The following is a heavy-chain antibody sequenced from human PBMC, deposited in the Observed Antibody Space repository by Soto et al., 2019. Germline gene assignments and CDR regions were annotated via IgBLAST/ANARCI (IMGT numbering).Heavy chain of an antibody. Sequence: QVQLVQSGAEVKKPGASVKVSCKASGYTFPSYDINWVRQATGQGLEWMGWMNRNSGNTGYAQKFQGRVTMTRNTSISTAYMELSSLRSEDTAVYYCARGEYYDFWSGYYNPPEYYYYGMDVWGQGTTVTVSS. CDR2: MNRNSGNT. CDR3: ARGEYYDFWSGYYNPPEYYYYGMDV. CDR1: GYTFPSYD. D-gene: IGHD3-3*01. V-gene: IGHV1-8*01. J-gene: IGHJ6*02.